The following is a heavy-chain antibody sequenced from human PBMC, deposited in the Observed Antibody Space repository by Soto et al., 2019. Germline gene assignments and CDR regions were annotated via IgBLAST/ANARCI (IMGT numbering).Heavy chain of an antibody. CDR1: GLTVTSHP. Sequence: GGPQKISCAASGLTVTSHPMSWVRQATGTGLEWVSGISGSGDSTYYADSVKGRFTISRDNSKNTLYLQMNSLRAEDTAVYYCAKGVPGIAVAGTGYFQHWGQGTLVTVSS. CDR3: AKGVPGIAVAGTGYFQH. CDR2: ISGSGDST. J-gene: IGHJ1*01. V-gene: IGHV3-23*01. D-gene: IGHD6-19*01.